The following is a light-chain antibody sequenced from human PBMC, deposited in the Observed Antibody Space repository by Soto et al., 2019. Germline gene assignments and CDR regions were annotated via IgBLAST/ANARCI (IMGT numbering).Light chain of an antibody. Sequence: DIQMTQSPPSLSAYVGDRISITCRASQSNNNYLNWYQQKPGEAPQLLIYGASSLRSGVPSRFSGGGSGTDFTLTISTLQPDDFATYYCQQSFSDPKTFGQGTKVDIK. V-gene: IGKV1-39*01. CDR2: GAS. CDR3: QQSFSDPKT. CDR1: QSNNNY. J-gene: IGKJ1*01.